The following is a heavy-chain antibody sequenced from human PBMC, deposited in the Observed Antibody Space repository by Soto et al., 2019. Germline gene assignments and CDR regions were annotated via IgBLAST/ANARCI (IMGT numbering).Heavy chain of an antibody. CDR1: GFTFSSYA. V-gene: IGHV3-23*01. CDR3: ANTPLRSVGPGGYVAFDI. CDR2: ISGSGGST. J-gene: IGHJ3*02. D-gene: IGHD6-13*01. Sequence: EVQLLESGGGLVQPGGSLRLSCAASGFTFSSYAMSWVRQAPGKGLEWVSAISGSGGSTYYADSVKGRFTISRDNSKNTLYLQMNSLRAEDTAVYYCANTPLRSVGPGGYVAFDIWGQGTMVTVSS.